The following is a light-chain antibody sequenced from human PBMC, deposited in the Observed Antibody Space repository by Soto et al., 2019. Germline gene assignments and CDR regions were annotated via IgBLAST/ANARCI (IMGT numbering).Light chain of an antibody. V-gene: IGKV1-5*01. CDR1: QSVSGW. Sequence: DIQMTQSPSSLSASVGDRVTITFRASQSVSGWLAWYQQKPGEAPKLLIYDASALPRGVPSRFSGSGSGTKFTLTIASLQPDDFATYYCQQLKNYPITFGQGTRLEIK. J-gene: IGKJ5*01. CDR3: QQLKNYPIT. CDR2: DAS.